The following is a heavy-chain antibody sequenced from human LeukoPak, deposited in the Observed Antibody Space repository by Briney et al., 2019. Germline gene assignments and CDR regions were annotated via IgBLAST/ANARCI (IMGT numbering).Heavy chain of an antibody. Sequence: ASVKVSCKASGYTFTSYGISWVRQAPGQGLEWMGWISAYNGNTNYAQKLQGRVTMTTDTSTSTAYMELRSLRSDNTAVYYCARDTWGSGSYLTYGMDVWGQGTTVTVSS. CDR1: GYTFTSYG. V-gene: IGHV1-18*01. D-gene: IGHD3-10*01. J-gene: IGHJ6*02. CDR3: ARDTWGSGSYLTYGMDV. CDR2: ISAYNGNT.